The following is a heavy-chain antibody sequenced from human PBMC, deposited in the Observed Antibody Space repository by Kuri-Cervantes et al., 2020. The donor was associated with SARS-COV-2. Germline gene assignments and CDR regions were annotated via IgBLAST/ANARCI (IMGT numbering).Heavy chain of an antibody. Sequence: GGSLRLSCAASGFTFSSYAMHWVRQAPGKGLEWVAVISYDGSNKYYADSVKGRFTISRDNSKDTLYLQMNSLRAGDTAVYYCAREYDFWRTFDYWGQGTLVTVSS. CDR1: GFTFSSYA. CDR3: AREYDFWRTFDY. CDR2: ISYDGSNK. J-gene: IGHJ4*02. D-gene: IGHD3-3*01. V-gene: IGHV3-30-3*01.